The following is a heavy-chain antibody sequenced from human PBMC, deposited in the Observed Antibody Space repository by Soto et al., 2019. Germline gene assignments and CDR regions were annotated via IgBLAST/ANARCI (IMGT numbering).Heavy chain of an antibody. CDR2: ISSSSSYI. CDR1: GFTFSSYS. V-gene: IGHV3-21*01. D-gene: IGHD4-17*01. CDR3: ATLDYGGTTRDYDY. J-gene: IGHJ4*02. Sequence: PGGSLRLSCAASGFTFSSYSMNWVRQAPGKGLEWVSSISSSSSYIYYADSVKGRFTISRDNAKNSLYLQMNSLRAEDTAVYYCATLDYGGTTRDYDYWGQGTLVTVSS.